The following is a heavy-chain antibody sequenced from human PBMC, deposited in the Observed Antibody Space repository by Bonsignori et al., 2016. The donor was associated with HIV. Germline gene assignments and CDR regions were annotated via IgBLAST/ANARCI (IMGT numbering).Heavy chain of an antibody. J-gene: IGHJ6*03. D-gene: IGHD6-13*01. CDR3: ARVVSSRQPSQYYYYMDV. CDR2: ISAYNGNT. Sequence: QVQLLQSEGEVKKPGASVKVSCKTSGYTFSDYDITWVRQAPGQGFEWVGLISAYNGNTDYAEKFQGRVTMSRDTSTSTAYMELRSLSTDDTATYSCARVVSSRQPSQYYYYMDVWGQGTAVTVSS. CDR1: GYTFSDYD. V-gene: IGHV1-18*01.